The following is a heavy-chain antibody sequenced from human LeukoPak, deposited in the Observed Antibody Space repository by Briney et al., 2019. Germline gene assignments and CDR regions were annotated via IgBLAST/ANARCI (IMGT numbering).Heavy chain of an antibody. CDR2: IYYSGST. V-gene: IGHV4-39*07. J-gene: IGHJ4*02. CDR1: GGSISSSSYY. D-gene: IGHD5-18*01. Sequence: KTSETLSLTCTVSGGSISSSSYYWGWIRQPPGKGLEWIGSIYYSGSTYYNPSLKSRVTISVDTSKNQFSLKLSSVTAADTAVYYCAREYTAMGSFDYWGQGTLVTVSS. CDR3: AREYTAMGSFDY.